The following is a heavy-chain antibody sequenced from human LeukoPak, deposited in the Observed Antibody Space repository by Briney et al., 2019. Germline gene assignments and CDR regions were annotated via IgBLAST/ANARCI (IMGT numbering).Heavy chain of an antibody. CDR3: AKDVGSWYYGSGIY. CDR1: GFTFSSYG. CDR2: IRYDGSNK. Sequence: SGGSLRLSCAASGFTFSSYGMHWVRQAPGKGLEWVAFIRYDGSNKYYADSVKGRFTISRDNSKNTLYLQMNSLRAEDTAVYYCAKDVGSWYYGSGIYRGQGTLVTVSS. D-gene: IGHD3-10*01. V-gene: IGHV3-30*02. J-gene: IGHJ4*02.